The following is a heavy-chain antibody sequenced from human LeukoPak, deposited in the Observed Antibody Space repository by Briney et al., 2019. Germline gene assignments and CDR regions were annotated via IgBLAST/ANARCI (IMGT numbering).Heavy chain of an antibody. J-gene: IGHJ4*02. V-gene: IGHV4-34*01. CDR2: INHSGST. CDR3: ARQWALMVYADR. D-gene: IGHD2-8*01. Sequence: SETLSLTCAVYGGSFSGYYWSWIRQPPGKGLEWIGEINHSGSTNYNPSLKSRVTISVDTSKNQFSLKLSSVTAADTAVYYCARQWALMVYADRWGQGILVTVSS. CDR1: GGSFSGYY.